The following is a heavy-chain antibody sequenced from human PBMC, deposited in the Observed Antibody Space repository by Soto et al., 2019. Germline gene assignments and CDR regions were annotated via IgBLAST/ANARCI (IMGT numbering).Heavy chain of an antibody. Sequence: QVQLQESGPGLVKPSGTISLTCVVSSGSISSGTWWSWVRQPPGKGLEWIGQVADTGSTIYNPSLGGRVTISKDKPTSHFPLGLGVVPPADTAFYFCVRPGGLFFDPGGRGPL. CDR2: VADTGST. V-gene: IGHV4-4*02. D-gene: IGHD3-9*01. CDR3: VRPGGLFFDP. J-gene: IGHJ2*01. CDR1: SGSISSGTW.